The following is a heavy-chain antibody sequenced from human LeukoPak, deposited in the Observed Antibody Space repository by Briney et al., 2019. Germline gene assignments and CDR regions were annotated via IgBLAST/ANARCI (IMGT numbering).Heavy chain of an antibody. D-gene: IGHD2-21*01. CDR1: GGSISSYY. Sequence: ETLSLTCTVSGGSISSYYWSWIRQPPGKGLEWIGYIYYSGSTNYNPSLKSRVTISVDTSKNQFSLKLSSVTAVDTAVYYCARHWGRGDTVDYWGQGTLVTVSS. CDR2: IYYSGST. V-gene: IGHV4-59*08. J-gene: IGHJ4*02. CDR3: ARHWGRGDTVDY.